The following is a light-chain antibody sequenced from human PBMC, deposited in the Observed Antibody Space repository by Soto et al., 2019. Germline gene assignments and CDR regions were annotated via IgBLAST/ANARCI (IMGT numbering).Light chain of an antibody. CDR3: QQYNNWPPWT. CDR2: GAS. V-gene: IGKV3-15*01. J-gene: IGKJ1*01. CDR1: QSVSSN. Sequence: EIVLTQSPGTLSLCPGERATLSCRASQSVSSNLAWYQQKPGQAPRLLIYGASTRATGIPARFSGSGSGTEFTLTISSLQSEDFAVYYCQQYNNWPPWTFGQGTKVDIK.